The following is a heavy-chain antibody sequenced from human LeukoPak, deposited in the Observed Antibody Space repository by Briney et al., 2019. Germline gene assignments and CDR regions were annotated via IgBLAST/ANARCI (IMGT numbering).Heavy chain of an antibody. CDR3: ARISSDSISYYDH. J-gene: IGHJ4*02. D-gene: IGHD3-22*01. Sequence: GGSLRLSCVVSGFTFSSYWMHWVRQAPGKGLVWVSRLSPDGGTIDYSDSVRGRFTISRDNAKDTLYLQMNSLRAEDTAVYYCARISSDSISYYDHWGQGTLVTVSS. V-gene: IGHV3-74*01. CDR1: GFTFSSYW. CDR2: LSPDGGTI.